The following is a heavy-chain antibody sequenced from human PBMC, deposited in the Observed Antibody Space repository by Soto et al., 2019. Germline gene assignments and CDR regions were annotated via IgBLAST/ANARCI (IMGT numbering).Heavy chain of an antibody. J-gene: IGHJ4*02. CDR3: ARGSPAGDFWSGDCDY. D-gene: IGHD3-3*01. V-gene: IGHV1-46*03. Sequence: QVQLVQSGAEVKKPGASVKVSCKASGYTFTSYYMHWVRQAPGQGLEWMGIINPSGGSTSYAQKFQGRVTMTRDTSTSTVYMELSSLRSEDTAVYYCARGSPAGDFWSGDCDYWGQGTLVTVSS. CDR2: INPSGGST. CDR1: GYTFTSYY.